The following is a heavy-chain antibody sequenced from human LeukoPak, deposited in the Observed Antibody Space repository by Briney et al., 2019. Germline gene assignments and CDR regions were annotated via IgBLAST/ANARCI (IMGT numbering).Heavy chain of an antibody. CDR3: SIAAAHTGGFDY. CDR2: ISYDGSNK. Sequence: PGGSLRLSCAASGFTFSSYGMHWVRQAPGKGLEWVAVISYDGSNKYYADSVKGRFTISRDNSKNTLYLQMNSLRAEDTAVYYCSIAAAHTGGFDYWGQGTLVTVSS. V-gene: IGHV3-30*03. CDR1: GFTFSSYG. D-gene: IGHD6-13*01. J-gene: IGHJ4*02.